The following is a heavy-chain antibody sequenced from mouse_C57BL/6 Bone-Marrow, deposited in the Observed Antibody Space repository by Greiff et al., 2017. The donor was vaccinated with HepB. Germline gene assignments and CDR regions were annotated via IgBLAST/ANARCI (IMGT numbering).Heavy chain of an antibody. Sequence: EVQRVESGPVLVKPGASVKMSCKASGYTFTDYYMNWVKQSHGKSLEWIGVINPYNGGTSYNQKFKGKATLTVDKSSSTAYMELNSLTSEDSAVYYCASLYGNYEVDYWGQGTTLTVSS. CDR2: INPYNGGT. CDR3: ASLYGNYEVDY. V-gene: IGHV1-19*01. J-gene: IGHJ2*01. D-gene: IGHD2-1*01. CDR1: GYTFTDYY.